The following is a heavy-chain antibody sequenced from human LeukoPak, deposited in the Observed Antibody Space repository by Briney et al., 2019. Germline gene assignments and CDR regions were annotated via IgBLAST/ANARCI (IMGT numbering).Heavy chain of an antibody. CDR1: GFTFNTYT. J-gene: IGHJ6*03. Sequence: PGGSLRLSCAASGFTFNTYTMNWVRQAPGKGLEWVSSITASSTAIYSADSVKGRFTISRDNAKNFLYLQMNSLRAEDTAVYYCARDIVVVVAYYYMDVWGKGTTVTVSS. CDR3: ARDIVVVVAYYYMDV. CDR2: ITASSTAI. V-gene: IGHV3-21*01. D-gene: IGHD2-15*01.